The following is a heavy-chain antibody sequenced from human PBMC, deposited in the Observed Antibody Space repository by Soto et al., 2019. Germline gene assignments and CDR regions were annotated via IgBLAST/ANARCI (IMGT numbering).Heavy chain of an antibody. CDR1: GHTFTGYY. CDR2: INPNSGGT. CDR3: AREQLVHYYYYGMDV. D-gene: IGHD6-6*01. V-gene: IGHV1-2*04. J-gene: IGHJ6*02. Sequence: GASVKVSCKASGHTFTGYYMHWVRQAPGQGLEWMGWINPNSGGTNYAQKFQGWVTMTRDTSISTAYMELSRLRSDDTAVYYCAREQLVHYYYYGMDVWGQGTTVTVSS.